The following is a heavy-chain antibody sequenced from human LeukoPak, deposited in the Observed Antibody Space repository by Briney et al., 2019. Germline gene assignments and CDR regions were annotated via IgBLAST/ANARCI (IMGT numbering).Heavy chain of an antibody. Sequence: SETLSLTCTVSGYSISSGYYWGWIRQPPGKGLEWIGSIYHSGSTYYNPSLKSRVTISVDTSKNQFSLKLSSVTAADTAVYYCARVMSGYSYGYPDYWGQGTLVTVSS. V-gene: IGHV4-38-2*02. J-gene: IGHJ4*02. CDR2: IYHSGST. CDR3: ARVMSGYSYGYPDY. D-gene: IGHD5-18*01. CDR1: GYSISSGYY.